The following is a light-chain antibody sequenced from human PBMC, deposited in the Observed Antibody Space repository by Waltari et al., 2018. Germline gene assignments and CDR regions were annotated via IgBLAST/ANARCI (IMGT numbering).Light chain of an antibody. J-gene: IGKJ2*01. CDR2: KAS. CDR1: QTINNF. Sequence: IQMTQSPSSLSASVGDGVTITCRANQTINNFLNWYQQKLGRAPKLLIYKASHLQTGVPSRFSGSGSGTDFTLTVSSLQPEDFTTYYCQQSFSIPYTFGQGTEVDLK. V-gene: IGKV1-39*01. CDR3: QQSFSIPYT.